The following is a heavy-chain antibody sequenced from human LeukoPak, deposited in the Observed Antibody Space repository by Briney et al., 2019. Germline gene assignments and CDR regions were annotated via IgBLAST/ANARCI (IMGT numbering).Heavy chain of an antibody. CDR1: GGTFSSYA. D-gene: IGHD3-10*01. J-gene: IGHJ4*02. CDR2: IIPILGIA. Sequence: ASVNVSCKASGGTFSSYAISWVRQAPGQGLEWMGRIIPILGIANYAQKFQGRVTITADKSTSTAYMELSSLRSEDTAVYYCARDATSPGITMVRGAPDYWGQGTLVTVSS. CDR3: ARDATSPGITMVRGAPDY. V-gene: IGHV1-69*04.